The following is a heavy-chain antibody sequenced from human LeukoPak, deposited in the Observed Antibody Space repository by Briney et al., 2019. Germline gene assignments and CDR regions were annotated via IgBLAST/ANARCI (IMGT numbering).Heavy chain of an antibody. CDR3: ARQGPIAAAGMRVAFDI. CDR2: IYYSGST. Sequence: SETLSLTCTVSAGFISSSSYYWGWIRQPPGKGLEWIGSIYYSGSTYYNPSLKSRVTISVDTSKNQFSLKLSSVTAADTAVYYCARQGPIAAAGMRVAFDIWGQGTMVTVSS. D-gene: IGHD6-13*01. V-gene: IGHV4-39*01. CDR1: AGFISSSSYY. J-gene: IGHJ3*02.